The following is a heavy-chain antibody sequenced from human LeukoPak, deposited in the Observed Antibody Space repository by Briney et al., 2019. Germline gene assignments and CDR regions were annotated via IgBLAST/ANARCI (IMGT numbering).Heavy chain of an antibody. V-gene: IGHV3-7*01. CDR2: IKQDGSEK. CDR1: GFTFSSYW. CDR3: AGVSRYYDILTGFDY. D-gene: IGHD3-9*01. Sequence: GGSLRLSCAASGFTFSSYWMSWVRQAPGKGLEWVANIKQDGSEKYYVDSVKGRFTISRDNAKNSLYLQMNSLRAEDTAVYYCAGVSRYYDILTGFDYWGQGTLVTVSS. J-gene: IGHJ4*02.